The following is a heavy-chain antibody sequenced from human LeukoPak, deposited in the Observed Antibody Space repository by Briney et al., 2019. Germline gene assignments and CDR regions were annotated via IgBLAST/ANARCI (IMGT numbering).Heavy chain of an antibody. CDR1: GGSISSSSYY. J-gene: IGHJ5*02. Sequence: SETLSLTCTVSGGSISSSSYYWGWIRQPPGKGLEWIGSIYYSGSTYYNPSLKSRVTISVDTSKNQFSLKLSSVTAADTAVYYCARSVVVVAAIVWFDPWGQGTLVTVSS. V-gene: IGHV4-39*07. CDR3: ARSVVVVAAIVWFDP. D-gene: IGHD2-15*01. CDR2: IYYSGST.